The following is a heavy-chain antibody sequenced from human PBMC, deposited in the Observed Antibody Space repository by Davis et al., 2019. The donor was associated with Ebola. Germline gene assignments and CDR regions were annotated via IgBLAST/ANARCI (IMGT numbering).Heavy chain of an antibody. CDR1: GFTFSSYG. CDR2: ISYDGSNK. Sequence: PGGSLRLSCAASGFTFSSYGMHWVRQAPGKGLEWVAVISYDGSNKYYADSVKGRFTISRDNSKNTLYLQMNSLRAEDTAVYYGAKGRGHNYYYGMDVWGQGTTVTVSS. V-gene: IGHV3-30*18. J-gene: IGHJ6*02. D-gene: IGHD3-10*01. CDR3: AKGRGHNYYYGMDV.